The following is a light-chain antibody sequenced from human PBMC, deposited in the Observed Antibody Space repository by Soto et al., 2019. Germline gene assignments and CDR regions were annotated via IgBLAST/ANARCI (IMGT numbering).Light chain of an antibody. CDR2: AAS. CDR3: QQSFSKFPYT. CDR1: QTITSY. V-gene: IGKV1-39*01. Sequence: DIQMTQSPSSLSASVGDRVTITCRASQTITSYLNWYQQKPGKAPKLLIYAASSLQSGVPSRFSGSGSGTDFTLTISSLQPEDFATYYCQQSFSKFPYTFGQGTKVEIK. J-gene: IGKJ2*01.